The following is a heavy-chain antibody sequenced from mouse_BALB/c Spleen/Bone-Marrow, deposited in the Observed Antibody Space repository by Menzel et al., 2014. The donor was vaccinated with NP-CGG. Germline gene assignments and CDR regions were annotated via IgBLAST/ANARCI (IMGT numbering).Heavy chain of an antibody. Sequence: DVKLVESGGGLVQPGGSRKLSCAASGFTFSSFGMHWVRQAPEKGLEWVAYISSGSSTIYYADTVKGRFTISRDNPKNTLFLQMTSQRSEDTAMYYCARGGNYAWFAYWGQGTLVTVSA. D-gene: IGHD2-1*01. CDR3: ARGGNYAWFAY. J-gene: IGHJ3*01. CDR1: GFTFSSFG. V-gene: IGHV5-17*02. CDR2: ISSGSSTI.